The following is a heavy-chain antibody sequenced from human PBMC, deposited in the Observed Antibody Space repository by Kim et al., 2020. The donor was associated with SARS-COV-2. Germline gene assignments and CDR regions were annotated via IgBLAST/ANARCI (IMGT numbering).Heavy chain of an antibody. Sequence: GGSLRLSCAASGFTFSSYWMHWVRQAPGKGLVWVSRINSDGSSTSYADSVKGRFTISRDNAKNTLYLQMNSLRAEDTAVYYCARASRSGYYYYYGMDVWGHGTTVTVSS. J-gene: IGHJ6*02. CDR3: ARASRSGYYYYYGMDV. CDR2: INSDGSST. V-gene: IGHV3-74*01. CDR1: GFTFSSYW.